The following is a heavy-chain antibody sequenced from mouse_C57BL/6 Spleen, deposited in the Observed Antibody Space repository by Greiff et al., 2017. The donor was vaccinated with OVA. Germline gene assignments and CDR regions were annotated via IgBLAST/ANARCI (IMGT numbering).Heavy chain of an antibody. Sequence: VKLQESGPGLVKPSQSLFLTCSITGFPITSGYYWIWIRQSPGKPLEWMGYITHSGETFYNPSLQSPISITRETSKNQFFLQLNSVTTEDTAMYYCAGDRTGYGYFDVWGTGTTVTVAS. J-gene: IGHJ1*03. V-gene: IGHV12-3*01. CDR1: GFPITSGYY. CDR2: ITHSGET. CDR3: AGDRTGYGYFDV.